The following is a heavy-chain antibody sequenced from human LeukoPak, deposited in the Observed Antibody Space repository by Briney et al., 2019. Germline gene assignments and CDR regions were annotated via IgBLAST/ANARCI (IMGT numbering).Heavy chain of an antibody. V-gene: IGHV4-39*01. CDR1: GGSISSSSYY. D-gene: IGHD6-13*01. CDR3: ARQSSSWYGH. Sequence: SETLSLTCTVSGGSISSSSYYWGWIRQPPGKGLEWIGSIYYSGSTYYNPSLESRVTISVDTSKNQFSLKLSSVTAADTAVYYCARQSSSWYGHWGQGTLVTVSS. J-gene: IGHJ4*02. CDR2: IYYSGST.